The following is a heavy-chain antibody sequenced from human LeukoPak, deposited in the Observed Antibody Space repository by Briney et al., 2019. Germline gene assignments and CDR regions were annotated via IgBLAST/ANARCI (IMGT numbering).Heavy chain of an antibody. CDR2: IYYSGST. CDR3: ARDSSSSWYDY. V-gene: IGHV4-38-2*02. CDR1: GYSISSGYY. Sequence: SETLSLTCTVSGYSISSGYYWGWIRQPPGKGLEWIGSIYYSGSTYYNPSLKSRVTISVDTSKNQFSLKLSSVTAADTAVYYCARDSSSSWYDYWGQGTLVTVSS. D-gene: IGHD6-13*01. J-gene: IGHJ4*02.